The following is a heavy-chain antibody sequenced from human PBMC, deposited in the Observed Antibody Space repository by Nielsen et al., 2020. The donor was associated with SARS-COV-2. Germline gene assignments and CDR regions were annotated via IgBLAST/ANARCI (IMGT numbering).Heavy chain of an antibody. CDR3: ARDGDDSYGYGESD. J-gene: IGHJ4*02. CDR2: INAGNADT. D-gene: IGHD5-18*01. CDR1: GYTFTSYD. V-gene: IGHV1-3*01. Sequence: ASVKVSCKASGYTFTSYDIHWVRQAPGQRLEWMGWINAGNADTKYSQNFQGRVTITRDTSARTAYMELSSLRSEDTAVYYCARDGDDSYGYGESDWGQGTLVTVSS.